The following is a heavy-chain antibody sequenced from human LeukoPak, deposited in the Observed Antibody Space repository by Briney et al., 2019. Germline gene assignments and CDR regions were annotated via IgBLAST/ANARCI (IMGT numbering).Heavy chain of an antibody. CDR2: ISDSRTAI. CDR3: AREGSIMKRGALYYYYGMDV. J-gene: IGHJ6*02. Sequence: GGSLRLSCAASGFTFSSYAMHWARQAPGKGLEWVSYISDSRTAIYYADSVKGRFTISRDNAKNSLYLQMNSLRAEDTAVYYCAREGSIMKRGALYYYYGMDVWGQGTTVTVSS. V-gene: IGHV3-48*04. D-gene: IGHD3-16*01. CDR1: GFTFSSYA.